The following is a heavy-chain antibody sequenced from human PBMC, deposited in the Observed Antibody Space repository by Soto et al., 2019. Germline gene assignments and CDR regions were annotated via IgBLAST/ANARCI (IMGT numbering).Heavy chain of an antibody. V-gene: IGHV3-23*01. CDR3: AKEIRRDSSGYHTDPFDY. CDR1: GFTFSSYA. CDR2: ISGSGGST. J-gene: IGHJ4*02. Sequence: EVQLLESGGGLVQPGGSLRLSCAASGFTFSSYAMSWVRQAPGKGLEWVSAISGSGGSTYYADSVKGRFTISRDNSKNTLYLQMNSLSAEDTAVYYCAKEIRRDSSGYHTDPFDYWGQGTLVTVSS. D-gene: IGHD3-22*01.